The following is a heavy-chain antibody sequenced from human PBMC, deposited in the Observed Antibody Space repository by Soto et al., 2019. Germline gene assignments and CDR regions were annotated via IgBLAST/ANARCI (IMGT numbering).Heavy chain of an antibody. D-gene: IGHD6-13*01. CDR1: GGSISNGGYY. J-gene: IGHJ6*03. V-gene: IGHV4-31*11. Sequence: QLQLQESGPGLVKPSQTLSLTCAVSGGSISNGGYYWSWIRQHPGKGLEWIGSIYFSGSTYYNPSLKSRVTISAATPKNPFALKLSSMTAADTAVYYCARDSHSQQPNPRWGVCYMDVWGKGTTVTVSS. CDR2: IYFSGST. CDR3: ARDSHSQQPNPRWGVCYMDV.